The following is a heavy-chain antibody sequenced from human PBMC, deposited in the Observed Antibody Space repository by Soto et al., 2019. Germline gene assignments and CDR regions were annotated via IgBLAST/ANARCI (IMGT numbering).Heavy chain of an antibody. CDR3: AREKVRVRGYNDWFDP. J-gene: IGHJ5*02. D-gene: IGHD5-12*01. CDR2: IYTSGST. V-gene: IGHV4-4*07. CDR1: GGSISSYY. Sequence: SETLSLTCTVSGGSISSYYWSWIRQPAGKGLEWIGRIYTSGSTNYNPSLKSRVTMSVDTSKNQFSLKLSSVTAADTAVYYCAREKVRVRGYNDWFDPWGQGTLVTVSS.